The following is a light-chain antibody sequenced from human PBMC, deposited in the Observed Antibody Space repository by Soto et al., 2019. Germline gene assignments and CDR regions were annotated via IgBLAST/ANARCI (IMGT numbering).Light chain of an antibody. J-gene: IGKJ4*01. CDR1: QGISTS. V-gene: IGKV1D-12*01. CDR3: QQTNSFPLT. Sequence: DIQITQSPSSVSASVGDGVTITCRARQGISTSLGWYQQKPGKAPKLLIYAASSLQSGVPSRFSGTGSGTDFTLAISSLQPEDFATYYCQQTNSFPLTFGGGTKVDIK. CDR2: AAS.